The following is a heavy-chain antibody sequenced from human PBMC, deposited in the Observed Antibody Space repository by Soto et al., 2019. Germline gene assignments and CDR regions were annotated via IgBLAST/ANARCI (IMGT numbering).Heavy chain of an antibody. CDR1: GFTFSSYA. Sequence: PGGSLRLSCAASGFTFSSYAMSWVRQALGKGLEWVSAISGSGGSTYYADSVKGRFTISRDNSKNTLYLQMNSLRAEDTAVYYCAKYIVLVPAFYYGMDVWGQGTTVTVSS. CDR3: AKYIVLVPAFYYGMDV. V-gene: IGHV3-23*01. J-gene: IGHJ6*02. CDR2: ISGSGGST. D-gene: IGHD2-2*01.